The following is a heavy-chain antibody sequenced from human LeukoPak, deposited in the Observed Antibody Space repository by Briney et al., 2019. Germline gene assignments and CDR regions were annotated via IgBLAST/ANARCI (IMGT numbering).Heavy chain of an antibody. D-gene: IGHD6-13*01. J-gene: IGHJ4*02. Sequence: PGGSLRPSCAASGFTFSSYWMHWVRQAPGKGLVWVSRINSDGSSTSYADSVQGRFTIPRDNAKNLLYLQMNSLRAEDTAVYYCAREPYTKQLVAGDSYWGQGTLVTVSS. CDR2: INSDGSST. CDR3: AREPYTKQLVAGDSY. V-gene: IGHV3-74*01. CDR1: GFTFSSYW.